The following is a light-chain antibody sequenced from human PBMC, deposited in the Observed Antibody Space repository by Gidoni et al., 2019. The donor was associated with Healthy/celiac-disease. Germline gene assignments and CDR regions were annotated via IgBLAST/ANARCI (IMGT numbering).Light chain of an antibody. J-gene: IGLJ1*01. CDR2: GDR. CDR1: SSNIATNT. V-gene: IGLV1-44*01. Sequence: SVLTQAPSASGTPGQRVTISCSGSSSNIATNTLNWYQHLPGAAPKLLIYGDRQRPSGVPARFSASKSGTSASLAISGLQSEDEADYYCATWDDILDAYVFGTGTKVTVL. CDR3: ATWDDILDAYV.